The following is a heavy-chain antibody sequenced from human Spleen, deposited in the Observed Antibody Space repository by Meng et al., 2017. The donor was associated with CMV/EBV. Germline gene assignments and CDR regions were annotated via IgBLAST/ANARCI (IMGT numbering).Heavy chain of an antibody. CDR1: GHSVYSTLAS. J-gene: IGHJ4*02. D-gene: IGHD2-8*02. CDR3: AREASTGAYFDS. CDR2: TYYRSTWYN. Sequence: GHSVYSTLASWPWIPPSPSRGLEWLGRTYYRSTWYNDYAFSVNSRLPITPHTSKSPFSLQLTSVTPENTAVYYCAREASTGAYFDSWGPGTLVTVSS. V-gene: IGHV6-1*01.